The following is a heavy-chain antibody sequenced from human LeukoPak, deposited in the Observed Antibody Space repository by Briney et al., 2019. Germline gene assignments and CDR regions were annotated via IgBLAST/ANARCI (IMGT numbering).Heavy chain of an antibody. J-gene: IGHJ3*02. V-gene: IGHV4-59*12. CDR2: ISYTGNT. Sequence: SEALSLTCTVSGGSISSYYWSWIRQPLGKALEWIGYISYTGNTNYNPSLKSRVTISVDTSKNQFSLKLSSVTAADTAVYYCARGLSLDSGWYRGGAFDIWGQGTMVTVSS. CDR1: GGSISSYY. D-gene: IGHD6-19*01. CDR3: ARGLSLDSGWYRGGAFDI.